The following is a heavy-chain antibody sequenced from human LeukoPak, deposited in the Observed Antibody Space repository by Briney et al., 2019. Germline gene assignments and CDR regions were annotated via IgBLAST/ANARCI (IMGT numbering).Heavy chain of an antibody. CDR3: AKDLIYNDGKWEFDP. V-gene: IGHV3-23*01. CDR1: SKFIFSNFA. D-gene: IGHD1-14*01. Sequence: GGSLRLSCAASSKFIFSNFAMSWVRQAPGRGLEWISGITVGATDIHYADSARGRFTISRDDSKGTLYLQMNSLRADDTAVYYCAKDLIYNDGKWEFDPWGQGSLVTVSS. J-gene: IGHJ5*02. CDR2: ITVGATDI.